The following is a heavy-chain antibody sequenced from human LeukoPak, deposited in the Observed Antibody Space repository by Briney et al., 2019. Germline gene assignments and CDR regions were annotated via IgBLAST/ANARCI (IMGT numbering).Heavy chain of an antibody. V-gene: IGHV2-5*02. CDR1: GFSLTTSGVG. J-gene: IGHJ4*02. Sequence: SGPTLVKPTQTLTLTCTFSGFSLTTSGVGVGWIRQPPGKALEWLALIYWDDDKRYSQSLKTSLTITKDTSRNQVVLTMTNMDPVDTSTYYCAHRWVGTSWYWVYFDYWGQGTLVTVSS. D-gene: IGHD6-13*01. CDR3: AHRWVGTSWYWVYFDY. CDR2: IYWDDDK.